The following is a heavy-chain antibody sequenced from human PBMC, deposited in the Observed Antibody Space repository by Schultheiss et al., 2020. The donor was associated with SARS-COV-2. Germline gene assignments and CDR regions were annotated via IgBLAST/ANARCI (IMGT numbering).Heavy chain of an antibody. D-gene: IGHD2-15*01. Sequence: GGSLRLSCAASGFTFSSYAMSWVRQAPGKGLEWVSAISGSGGSTYYADSVKGRFTISRDNSKNTLYLQMNSLRAEDTAVYYCAREGGVVVAATIGFVYYYGMDVWGQGTTVTVSS. CDR1: GFTFSSYA. CDR3: AREGGVVVAATIGFVYYYGMDV. V-gene: IGHV3-23*01. J-gene: IGHJ6*02. CDR2: ISGSGGST.